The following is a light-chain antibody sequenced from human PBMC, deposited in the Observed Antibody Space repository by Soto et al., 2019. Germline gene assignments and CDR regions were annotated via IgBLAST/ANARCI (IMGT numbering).Light chain of an antibody. V-gene: IGKV1-27*01. CDR2: AAS. CDR1: QGISNY. J-gene: IGKJ4*01. CDR3: PKYYSSPPLT. Sequence: DIQMAQSPSSLSASVGDRVTITCRASQGISNYLAWYQQKPGKVPKLLIYAASTLQSGVPSRFSGSVSGTDFTLTISSLQPEDVATYYCPKYYSSPPLTFGGGTKVEIK.